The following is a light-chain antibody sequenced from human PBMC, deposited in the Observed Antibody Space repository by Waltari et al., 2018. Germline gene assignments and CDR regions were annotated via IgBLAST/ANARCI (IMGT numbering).Light chain of an antibody. CDR1: SSDVGGYNY. CDR3: SSYTSSSIPVV. J-gene: IGLJ2*01. CDR2: DVS. Sequence: QSALTQPASVSGSPGQSITISCTGTSSDVGGYNYVSWYQQHPGKAPKLMIYDVSNRPSGCSNRFSGAKSGHTASLTISGLQAEDEADYYCSSYTSSSIPVVFGGGTKLTVL. V-gene: IGLV2-14*03.